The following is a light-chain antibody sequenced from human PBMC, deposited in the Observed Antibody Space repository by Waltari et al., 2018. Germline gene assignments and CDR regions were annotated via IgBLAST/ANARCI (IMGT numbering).Light chain of an antibody. CDR3: QQRSNWPPIT. J-gene: IGKJ5*01. CDR2: DAS. Sequence: DIVLTQSPATLSLPAGERATLPCRASQSVSSYLAWYQQKPGQAPRLLIYDASNRATGIPARFSGSGSGTDFTLTISSLEPEDFAVYYCQQRSNWPPITFGQGTRLEIK. V-gene: IGKV3-11*01. CDR1: QSVSSY.